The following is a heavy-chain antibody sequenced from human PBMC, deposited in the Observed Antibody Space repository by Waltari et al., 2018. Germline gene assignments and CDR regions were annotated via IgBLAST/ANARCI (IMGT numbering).Heavy chain of an antibody. V-gene: IGHV4-4*07. CDR2: FYAGGGT. CDR1: SDPISTYY. D-gene: IGHD3-22*01. J-gene: IGHJ6*03. Sequence: QMQLQESGPGLVKPSETLSLTCTVSSDPISTYYRTWLRHAPGKGLEWLGRFYAGGGTKYNPSLNSRVTMSVDTSKNQFSLKLTSVTAADSAVYYCARGTYYYDTSGYSDGNHYYIDVWGKGTSVTVSS. CDR3: ARGTYYYDTSGYSDGNHYYIDV.